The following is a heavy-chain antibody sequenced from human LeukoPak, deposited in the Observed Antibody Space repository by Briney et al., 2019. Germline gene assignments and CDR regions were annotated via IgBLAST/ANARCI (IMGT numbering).Heavy chain of an antibody. Sequence: ASVKVSCKASGYTFTSYDINWVRQATGQGLEWMGWMNPNSGNTGYAQKFQGRVTMTRNTSISTAYMELSSLRSEDTAVYYCARGDDLGPYYYYGMDVWGQGTTVTVSS. CDR1: GYTFTSYD. J-gene: IGHJ6*02. CDR2: MNPNSGNT. V-gene: IGHV1-8*01. CDR3: ARGDDLGPYYYYGMDV.